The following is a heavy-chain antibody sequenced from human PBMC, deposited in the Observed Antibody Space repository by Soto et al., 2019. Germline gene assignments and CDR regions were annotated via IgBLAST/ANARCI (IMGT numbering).Heavy chain of an antibody. V-gene: IGHV4-59*01. CDR3: VRSGHSFGGVV. CDR1: GASMIDYY. D-gene: IGHD3-16*01. CDR2: MFYSGRS. J-gene: IGHJ4*02. Sequence: TLSLTCTVSGASMIDYYGSWVRQTPGRGLEWIGYMFYSGRSNYNPSLKSRVAISVDTSKNEISLKLHSVTAADTAVYYCVRSGHSFGGVVWGQGSLVTVSS.